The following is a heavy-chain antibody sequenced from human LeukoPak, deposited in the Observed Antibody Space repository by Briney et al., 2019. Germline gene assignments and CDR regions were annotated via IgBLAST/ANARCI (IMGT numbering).Heavy chain of an antibody. D-gene: IGHD1-20*01. CDR2: IYYRGNT. Sequence: SETLSLTCTVSGGSISSSSYYWGWIRQPPGKGLEWIGGIYYRGNTYYNPSLKSRVTISVDTSKNQFSLRLSSVTAADTAVYYCASFYNWNTQFDYWGQGTPVTVSS. J-gene: IGHJ4*02. V-gene: IGHV4-39*01. CDR1: GGSISSSSYY. CDR3: ASFYNWNTQFDY.